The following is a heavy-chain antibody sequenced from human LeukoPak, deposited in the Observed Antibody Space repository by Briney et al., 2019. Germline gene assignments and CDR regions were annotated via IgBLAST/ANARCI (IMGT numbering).Heavy chain of an antibody. V-gene: IGHV1-8*01. CDR1: GYTFTSYD. J-gene: IGHJ3*02. CDR3: AKYCSSSSCYKADAFDI. Sequence: GASVTVSYKASGYTFTSYDINWARQATGQGLEWMGWMNPNSGNTGYAQKFQGRVTMTRDTSISTAYMELSSLRSEDTIVYYCAKYCSSSSCYKADAFDIWGQGTMVTVSS. D-gene: IGHD2-2*02. CDR2: MNPNSGNT.